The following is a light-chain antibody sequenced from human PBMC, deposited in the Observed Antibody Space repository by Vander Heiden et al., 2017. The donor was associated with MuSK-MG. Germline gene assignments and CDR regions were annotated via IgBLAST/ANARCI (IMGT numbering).Light chain of an antibody. V-gene: IGLV4-60*02. J-gene: IGLJ2*01. CDR1: SGHRAYM. Sequence: QPVLTQSSSPSALLGSSVKLTCALSSGHRAYMSAWHQQQPEWAPRSLMKLEGSGYYTKGSGVSDRFSGSSSGADRYLTISNLQYEDEADYYCEAWDRYVVFGGGTKLT. CDR2: LEGSGYY. CDR3: EAWDRYVV.